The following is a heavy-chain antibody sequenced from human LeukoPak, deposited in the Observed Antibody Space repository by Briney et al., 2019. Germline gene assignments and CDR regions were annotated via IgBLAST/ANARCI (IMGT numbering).Heavy chain of an antibody. J-gene: IGHJ2*01. V-gene: IGHV4-39*01. D-gene: IGHD3-10*01. CDR1: GGSISSNTYF. Sequence: SETLSLTCSVSGGSISSNTYFWGWIRRPPGKGLEWIGSIYYSGTTYYNPSLQSRVTISVDTSKNQFSLKLSSVTAEDTAVYYCARHREFYYFDLWGRGTLVSVSS. CDR2: IYYSGTT. CDR3: ARHREFYYFDL.